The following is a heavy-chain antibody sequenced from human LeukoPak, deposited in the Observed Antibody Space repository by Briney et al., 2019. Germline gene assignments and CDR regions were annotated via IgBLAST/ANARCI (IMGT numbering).Heavy chain of an antibody. CDR3: ARSYCSSTSCYRGDYYFDY. CDR2: INHSGST. Sequence: SETLSLTCAVYGGSFSGYYWSWIRQPPGKGLEWIGEINHSGSTNYNPSLKSRATISVDTSKNQFSLKLSSVTAADTAVYYCARSYCSSTSCYRGDYYFDYWGQGTLVTVSS. CDR1: GGSFSGYY. D-gene: IGHD2-2*02. J-gene: IGHJ4*02. V-gene: IGHV4-34*01.